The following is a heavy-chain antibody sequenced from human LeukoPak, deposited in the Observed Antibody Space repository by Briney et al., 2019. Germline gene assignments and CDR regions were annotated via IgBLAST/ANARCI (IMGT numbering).Heavy chain of an antibody. CDR2: ISGSGGST. CDR1: GFIFSSYA. Sequence: GGSLRLSCAASGFIFSSYAMSWVRQAPGKGLEWVSAISGSGGSTYYADSVKGRFTISRDNSKNTLYLQMNSLRAEDTAVYYCAKSPYDFWSGYYLNWFDPWGQGTLVTVSS. D-gene: IGHD3-3*01. V-gene: IGHV3-23*01. CDR3: AKSPYDFWSGYYLNWFDP. J-gene: IGHJ5*02.